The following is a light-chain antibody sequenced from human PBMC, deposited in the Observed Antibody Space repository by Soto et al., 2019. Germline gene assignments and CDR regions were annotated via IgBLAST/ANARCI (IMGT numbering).Light chain of an antibody. CDR3: QSYDTSNIWV. V-gene: IGLV6-57*03. Sequence: NFMLTQPHSVSESPGKTVTTSCTRSSGSIASNYVQWYQQRPGSAPTPVVYEDNQRPSGVPDRFSGSIDTSSNSASLTISGLKTEDEADYYCQSYDTSNIWVFGGGTKLTVL. CDR2: EDN. J-gene: IGLJ3*02. CDR1: SGSIASNY.